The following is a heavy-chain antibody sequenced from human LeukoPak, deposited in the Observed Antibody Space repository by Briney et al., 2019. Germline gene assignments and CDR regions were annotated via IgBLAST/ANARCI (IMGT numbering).Heavy chain of an antibody. CDR1: GCSISNYY. CDR2: ISYSGNT. D-gene: IGHD3-22*01. Sequence: SETLSLTCTVSGCSISNYYWTWIRQPPGKGLEWIGFISYSGNTNYNPSLKSRVTISLDTSKNQFSLKLISVTAADTAVYYCARRVGSGYTDYWGQGALVTVSS. V-gene: IGHV4-59*01. CDR3: ARRVGSGYTDY. J-gene: IGHJ4*02.